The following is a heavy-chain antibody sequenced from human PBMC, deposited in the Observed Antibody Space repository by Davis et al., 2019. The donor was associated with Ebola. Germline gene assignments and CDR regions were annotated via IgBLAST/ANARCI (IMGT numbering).Heavy chain of an antibody. CDR3: AREGGWSFEDKNYYYGMDV. D-gene: IGHD6-19*01. Sequence: ASVKVSCKASGYTFTSYDINWVRQATGQGLEWMGWMNPNSGNTGYAQKFQGRVTMTRDTSISTAYMELSRLRSDDTAVYYCAREGGWSFEDKNYYYGMDVWGQGTTVTVSS. CDR2: MNPNSGNT. V-gene: IGHV1-8*01. CDR1: GYTFTSYD. J-gene: IGHJ6*02.